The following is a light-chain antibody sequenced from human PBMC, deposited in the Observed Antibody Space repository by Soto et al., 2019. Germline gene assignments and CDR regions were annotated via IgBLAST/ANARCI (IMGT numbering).Light chain of an antibody. Sequence: DTQMTQCPSTLSASVGDRVTITCRASQSIRSALAWYQQKPGKAPKPLIFEASSLQSGVPSRFSGSGSETEFTLTIISLQPDDFATYYCQQYNYLWTFGQGTKV. V-gene: IGKV1-5*03. CDR3: QQYNYLWT. CDR2: EAS. CDR1: QSIRSA. J-gene: IGKJ1*01.